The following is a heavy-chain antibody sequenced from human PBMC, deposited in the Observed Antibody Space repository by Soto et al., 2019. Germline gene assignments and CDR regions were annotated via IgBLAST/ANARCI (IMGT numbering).Heavy chain of an antibody. CDR1: GYKFTSYW. D-gene: IGHD3-22*01. Sequence: GESLKISCRTSGYKFTSYWIAGVRQMRGKGLEWMGIIFPSDSDTRYSPSFQGQITISADRSTSTVFLQWASLKASDTAVYFCARKDKSGYFNWFDPWGQGTLVTVSP. CDR2: IFPSDSDT. V-gene: IGHV5-51*01. J-gene: IGHJ5*02. CDR3: ARKDKSGYFNWFDP.